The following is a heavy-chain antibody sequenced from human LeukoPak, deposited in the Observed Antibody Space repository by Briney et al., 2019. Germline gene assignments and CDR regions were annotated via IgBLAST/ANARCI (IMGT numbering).Heavy chain of an antibody. CDR2: IYYSGST. Sequence: SETLSPTCTVSGVSIISYYWSWIRQPPGKGLEWIGYIYYSGSTNYNPSLKSRVTISVDTSKNQFSLKLSSVTAADTAVYYCARVTDYSNNYYYYMVVWGKGTTVTVSS. V-gene: IGHV4-59*01. J-gene: IGHJ6*03. CDR3: ARVTDYSNNYYYYMVV. CDR1: GVSIISYY. D-gene: IGHD4-11*01.